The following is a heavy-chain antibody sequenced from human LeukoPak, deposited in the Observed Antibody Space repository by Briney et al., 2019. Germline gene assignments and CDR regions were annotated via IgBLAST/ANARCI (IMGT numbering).Heavy chain of an antibody. CDR3: ATYKNGYKRRYFDN. D-gene: IGHD5-24*01. CDR2: IKEDGSEE. V-gene: IGHV3-7*01. Sequence: PGGSLRLSCAASGFIFGSYWMSWVRQAPGKGLEWVANIKEDGSEEYYVDSVKGRLTISRDNAKNSLYLQMNRLRAEDTAVYYCATYKNGYKRRYFDNWGRGTLVTVSS. J-gene: IGHJ4*02. CDR1: GFIFGSYW.